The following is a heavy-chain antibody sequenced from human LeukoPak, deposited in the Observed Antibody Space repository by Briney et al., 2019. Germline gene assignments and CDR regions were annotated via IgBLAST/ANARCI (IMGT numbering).Heavy chain of an antibody. CDR1: GGSISSGNYC. J-gene: IGHJ4*02. CDR3: ATSSFNSIATFTGRFDY. Sequence: PSQTLSLTCTVSGGSISSGNYCWSWIRLPAGKGLEWIGHVYTSGSTNYNPSLKSRVTISVETSKNQFSLQLRSVTAADTAVYYCATSSFNSIATFTGRFDYWGQGTLVTVSS. D-gene: IGHD6-13*01. CDR2: VYTSGST. V-gene: IGHV4-61*09.